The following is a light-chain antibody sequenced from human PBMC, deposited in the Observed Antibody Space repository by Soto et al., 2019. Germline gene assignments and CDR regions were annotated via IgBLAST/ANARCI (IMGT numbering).Light chain of an antibody. CDR2: EVS. CDR1: SSDVGGYNY. CDR3: SSYTSSSTLV. V-gene: IGLV2-14*01. Sequence: QSVLTQPASVSGSPGQSLTISCTGTSSDVGGYNYVSGYQQHPGKAPKLMIYEVSNRPSGVSNRFSGSKSGNTASLTISGLQAEDEADYYCSSYTSSSTLVFGTGTKVTVL. J-gene: IGLJ1*01.